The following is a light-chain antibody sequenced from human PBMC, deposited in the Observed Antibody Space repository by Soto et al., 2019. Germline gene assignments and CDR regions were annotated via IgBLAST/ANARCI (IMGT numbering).Light chain of an antibody. CDR1: QSVSSY. CDR3: QQRSNWPQIT. Sequence: EIVMTQSPATLSVSPGERATLSCRASQSVSSYLAWYQQKPGQAPRLLIYDASNRATGIPARFSGSGSGTDFTLTISSLEPEDFAVYYCQQRSNWPQITFGQGTRLEN. V-gene: IGKV3-11*01. J-gene: IGKJ5*01. CDR2: DAS.